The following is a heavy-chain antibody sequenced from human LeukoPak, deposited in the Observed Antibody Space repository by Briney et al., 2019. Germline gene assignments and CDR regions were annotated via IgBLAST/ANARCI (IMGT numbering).Heavy chain of an antibody. CDR2: ISSSANTI. J-gene: IGHJ3*02. CDR3: ASRYCSGGSCYGRDGFDI. Sequence: GGSLRLSCAASGFTFSSYEMNWVRQAPGKGLEWVSYISSSANTIYYADSVRGQFTISRDNAKNSLYLQMNSLRAEDTAVYYCASRYCSGGSCYGRDGFDIWGQGTRVTVSS. D-gene: IGHD2-15*01. V-gene: IGHV3-48*03. CDR1: GFTFSSYE.